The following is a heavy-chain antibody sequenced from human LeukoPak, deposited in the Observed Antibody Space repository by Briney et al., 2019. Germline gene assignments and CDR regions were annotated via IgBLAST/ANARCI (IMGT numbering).Heavy chain of an antibody. CDR2: IKEHGSET. J-gene: IGHJ4*02. CDR1: GFTVSTYW. Sequence: GGSLRLSCAASGFTVSTYWMNWVRRAPGKGLEWVANIKEHGSETYYVDSVKGRFTISRDNAKNSLYLQMNSLRAEDTAVYYCARSFAYWGQGTLVTVSS. CDR3: ARSFAY. V-gene: IGHV3-7*01.